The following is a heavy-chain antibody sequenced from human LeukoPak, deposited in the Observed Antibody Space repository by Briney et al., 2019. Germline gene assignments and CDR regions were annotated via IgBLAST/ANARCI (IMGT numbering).Heavy chain of an antibody. Sequence: SETLSLTCTVSGGSISSYYWSWLRQPPGKGLEWIGYIYYSGSTNYNPSLKSRVTISVDTSKNQFSLKLSSVTAADTAVYYCARDRTAMARYFDLWGRGTLVTVSS. CDR1: GGSISSYY. V-gene: IGHV4-59*01. CDR3: ARDRTAMARYFDL. J-gene: IGHJ2*01. CDR2: IYYSGST. D-gene: IGHD5-18*01.